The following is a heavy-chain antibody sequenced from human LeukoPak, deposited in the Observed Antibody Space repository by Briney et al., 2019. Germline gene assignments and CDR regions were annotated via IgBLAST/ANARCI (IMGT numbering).Heavy chain of an antibody. V-gene: IGHV3-7*03. Sequence: LTGVPLRLSCAASGFSFSNYWMSWVRQSPEKGLEWVANIKEDGSARYYVDSVKGRFTISRDNPKNSLYLQMGSLRADDTAMYYCARDPRDDHNSLDYWGQGTQVTVSS. CDR1: GFSFSNYW. CDR3: ARDPRDDHNSLDY. D-gene: IGHD5-24*01. CDR2: IKEDGSAR. J-gene: IGHJ4*02.